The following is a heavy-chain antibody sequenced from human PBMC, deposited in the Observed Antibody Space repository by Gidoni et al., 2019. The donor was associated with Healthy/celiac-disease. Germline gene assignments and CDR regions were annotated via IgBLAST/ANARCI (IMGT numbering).Heavy chain of an antibody. D-gene: IGHD4-17*01. CDR3: AGENIDYGDYLFDY. CDR1: AYTFTSHG. J-gene: IGHJ4*02. CDR2: IRAYNGNT. V-gene: IGHV1-18*01. Sequence: QVQLVQSGAEVQTPGASVTVSCKASAYTFTSHGISWVRQAPGEGLEWMGWIRAYNGNTNYAQKVQGRVTMTTDTSTSTAYMELRSLRADDTAVYYCAGENIDYGDYLFDYWGQGTLVTVSS.